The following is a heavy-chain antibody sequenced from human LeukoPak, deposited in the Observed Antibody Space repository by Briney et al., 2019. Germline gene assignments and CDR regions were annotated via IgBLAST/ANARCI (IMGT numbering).Heavy chain of an antibody. D-gene: IGHD3-10*01. Sequence: GGSLRLSCAASGFTFSSYGMHWVRQAPGKGLEWVAFIRYDGSNKYYADSVKGRFTISRDNSKNTLYLQMNSLRAEDTAVYYCAKATMVRGVDFSYYYYGMDVWGQGTTVTVSS. V-gene: IGHV3-30*02. CDR3: AKATMVRGVDFSYYYYGMDV. CDR2: IRYDGSNK. J-gene: IGHJ6*02. CDR1: GFTFSSYG.